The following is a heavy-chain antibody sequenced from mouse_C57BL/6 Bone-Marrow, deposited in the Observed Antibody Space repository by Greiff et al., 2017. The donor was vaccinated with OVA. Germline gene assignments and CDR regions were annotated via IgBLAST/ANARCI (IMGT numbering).Heavy chain of an antibody. Sequence: EVQLQQSGAELVRPGASVKLSCTASGFNIKDDYMHWVKQRPEQGLEWIGWIDPENGDTEYASKFQGKATITADPSSNTAYLQLSSLSSEDTAVYYCTTFTTVVAKALDYWGQGTSVTVSS. V-gene: IGHV14-4*01. J-gene: IGHJ4*01. CDR2: IDPENGDT. CDR3: TTFTTVVAKALDY. D-gene: IGHD1-1*01. CDR1: GFNIKDDY.